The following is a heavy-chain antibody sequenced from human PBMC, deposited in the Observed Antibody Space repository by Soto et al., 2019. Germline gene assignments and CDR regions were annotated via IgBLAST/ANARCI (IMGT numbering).Heavy chain of an antibody. CDR3: ARVAYYYYYYRDV. Sequence: EVQLVESGGGLVQPGGSLRLSCAASGFTFSSSSMHWVRQAPGKGLEFVSAISSNGGSTYYANSVKGRFTISRDNSKNTLYLQMGSLRAEDMAVYYCARVAYYYYYYRDVWAKGPRSPSP. CDR1: GFTFSSSS. J-gene: IGHJ6*03. CDR2: ISSNGGST. D-gene: IGHD2-21*01. V-gene: IGHV3-64*01.